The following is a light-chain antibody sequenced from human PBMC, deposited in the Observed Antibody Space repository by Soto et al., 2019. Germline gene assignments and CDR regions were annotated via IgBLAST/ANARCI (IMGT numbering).Light chain of an antibody. V-gene: IGKV3-15*01. CDR3: QQYNNWSYT. J-gene: IGKJ2*01. CDR2: RAS. Sequence: EIVMTQSPATLSVSPGGSATLSCRASQNVSSNFAWYRQKPGQAPTLLIYRASTRANGIPAMFSGSVSGTEFTLTISSVQSEDFAVYYCQQYNNWSYTFGQGTKLEIK. CDR1: QNVSSN.